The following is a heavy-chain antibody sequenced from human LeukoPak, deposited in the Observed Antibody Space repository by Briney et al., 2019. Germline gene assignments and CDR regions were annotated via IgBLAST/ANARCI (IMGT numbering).Heavy chain of an antibody. V-gene: IGHV3-74*01. CDR1: GFIFSSYW. D-gene: IGHD3-10*01. CDR2: INSDGSRT. J-gene: IGHJ3*02. Sequence: PGGSLSLFCAVSGFIFSSYWVHWVPQAPGKGLVWVSRINSDGSRTSYADSVKGRFTISRDNAKNTLYLQMNSLRAEDTAVYYCARNGRVAGKDAFYIWGQGTMVTVSS. CDR3: ARNGRVAGKDAFYI.